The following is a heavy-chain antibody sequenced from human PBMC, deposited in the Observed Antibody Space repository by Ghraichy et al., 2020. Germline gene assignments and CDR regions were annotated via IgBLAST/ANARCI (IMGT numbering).Heavy chain of an antibody. V-gene: IGHV4-34*01. D-gene: IGHD4-17*01. Sequence: SETLSLTCAVYGGSFSGYYWSWIRQPPGKGLEWIGEINHSGSTNYNPSLKSRVTISVDTSKNQFSLKLSSVTAADTAVYYCARGRRGGRTTVIYYFDYWGQGTLVTVSS. CDR3: ARGRRGGRTTVIYYFDY. CDR2: INHSGST. J-gene: IGHJ4*02. CDR1: GGSFSGYY.